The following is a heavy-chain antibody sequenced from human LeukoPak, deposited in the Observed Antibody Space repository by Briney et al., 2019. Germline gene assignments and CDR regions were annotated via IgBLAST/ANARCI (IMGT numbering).Heavy chain of an antibody. Sequence: PSETLSLTCTVSGGSISSYYWSWIRQPPGKGLEWIGYIYYSGSTNYNPSLKSRVTISVDTSKNQFSLKLSSVTAADTAVYYCARSLPIDYWGQGTLVTVSS. CDR2: IYYSGST. J-gene: IGHJ4*02. CDR1: GGSISSYY. V-gene: IGHV4-59*08. CDR3: ARSLPIDY.